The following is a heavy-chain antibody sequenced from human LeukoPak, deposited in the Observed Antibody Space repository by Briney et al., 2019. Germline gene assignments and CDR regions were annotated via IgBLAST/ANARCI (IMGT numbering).Heavy chain of an antibody. V-gene: IGHV5-51*01. Sequence: GESLKISCQVSGYIFTNYWIGWVRQMPGKGLESMGIIYPADSDTTYSPSFEGQVTISADKSIDTGYLQWSSLKASDTATDYCARQSRDGSKTRGYYFDSWGQGTLVTVSS. D-gene: IGHD5-24*01. J-gene: IGHJ4*02. CDR1: GYIFTNYW. CDR3: ARQSRDGSKTRGYYFDS. CDR2: IYPADSDT.